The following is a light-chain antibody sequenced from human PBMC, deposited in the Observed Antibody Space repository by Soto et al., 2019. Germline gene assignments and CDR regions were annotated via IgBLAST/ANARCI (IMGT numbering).Light chain of an antibody. J-gene: IGLJ3*02. CDR2: DVT. CDR1: SGDVGAYDR. Sequence: QSALTQPRSVSGSPGQSVTISCTGTSGDVGAYDRVSWYQHHPTKAPKLIIYDVTNRPSGVPYRFSGSKSGSTASLTISGLQAEDEADYYCRSHAGGSSWVFGGGTKVTVL. CDR3: RSHAGGSSWV. V-gene: IGLV2-11*01.